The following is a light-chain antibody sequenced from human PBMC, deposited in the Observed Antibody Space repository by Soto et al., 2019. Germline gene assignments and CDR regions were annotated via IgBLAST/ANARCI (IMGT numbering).Light chain of an antibody. CDR2: AAS. V-gene: IGKV1-39*01. J-gene: IGKJ4*01. Sequence: DIQVTQSPSSLSASVGDRVTITCRASRTVSKYLSWYQQKPGSAPKLLIHAASNLDSGVPARFSGRGSGTDFSLTISNLQTEDFATYSCLQTYSSPLTFGGGTRVEIK. CDR3: LQTYSSPLT. CDR1: RTVSKY.